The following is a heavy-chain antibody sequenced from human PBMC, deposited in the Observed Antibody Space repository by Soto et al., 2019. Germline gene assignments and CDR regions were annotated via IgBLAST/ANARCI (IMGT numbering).Heavy chain of an antibody. J-gene: IGHJ5*02. CDR3: ARVVPGAEAWFGP. CDR2: ISLYSDGT. V-gene: IGHV1-18*01. CDR1: GYTFSNYG. Sequence: GASVKVSCKTSGYTFSNYGITWVRQAPGQPLEWLGWISLYSDGTNYAQKFKGRVSMNTDTSPTTAYMELRSLRSDDTAVYYCARVVPGAEAWFGPWGQGTLVTVSS. D-gene: IGHD2-2*01.